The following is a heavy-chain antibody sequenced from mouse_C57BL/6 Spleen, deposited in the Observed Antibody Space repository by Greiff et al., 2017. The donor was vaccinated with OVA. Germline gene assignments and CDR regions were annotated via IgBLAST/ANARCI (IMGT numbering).Heavy chain of an antibody. CDR3: ARNGAISDYFDY. CDR1: GFSLTSYG. CDR2: IWSGGST. Sequence: VKLMESGPGLVQPSQSLSITCTVSGFSLTSYGVHWVRQSPGKGLEWLGVIWSGGSTDYNAAFISRLSISKDNSKSQVFFKMNSLQADDTAIYYCARNGAISDYFDYWGQGTTLTVSS. V-gene: IGHV2-2*01. J-gene: IGHJ2*01.